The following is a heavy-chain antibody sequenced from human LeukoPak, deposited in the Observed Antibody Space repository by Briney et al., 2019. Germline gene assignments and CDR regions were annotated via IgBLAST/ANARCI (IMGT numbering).Heavy chain of an antibody. CDR2: VYYSGST. J-gene: IGHJ4*02. D-gene: IGHD1-26*01. CDR1: GGSISSYY. V-gene: IGHV4-59*01. CDR3: ARGPGSGTYWAFDY. Sequence: SETLSLTCTVSGGSISSYYWSWIRQPPGKGLEWIGYVYYSGSTSYNPSLKSRVTISVDTSKNQFSLKLSSVTAADAAVYYCARGPGSGTYWAFDYWGQGTQVTVSS.